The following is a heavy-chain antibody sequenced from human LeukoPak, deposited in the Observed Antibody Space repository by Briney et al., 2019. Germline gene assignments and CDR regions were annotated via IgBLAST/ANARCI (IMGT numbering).Heavy chain of an antibody. V-gene: IGHV3-33*01. CDR1: GFPFSRYG. D-gene: IGHD1-26*01. CDR3: ARQGIVGAKRGGWFDY. J-gene: IGHJ4*02. CDR2: IWYDGSNE. Sequence: GGSLRLSCAASGFPFSRYGMHWVRQAPGRGLEWVAVIWYDGSNENYADSVKGRFTISRDNSKKTMYLQMNSLRAEDTAVYCCARQGIVGAKRGGWFDYWGQGTLVTVSS.